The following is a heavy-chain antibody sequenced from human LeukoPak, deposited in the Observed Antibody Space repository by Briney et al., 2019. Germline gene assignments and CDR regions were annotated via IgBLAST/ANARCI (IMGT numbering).Heavy chain of an antibody. CDR3: ARGTTTTQDYYFDY. J-gene: IGHJ4*02. Sequence: GASVKVSCKASGGTFISYAISWVRQAPGQGLEWMGGIIPIFGTANYAQKFQGRVTITADESTSTAYMELSSLRSEDTAVYYCARGTTTTQDYYFDYWGQGTLVTVSS. CDR1: GGTFISYA. V-gene: IGHV1-69*13. CDR2: IIPIFGTA. D-gene: IGHD4-11*01.